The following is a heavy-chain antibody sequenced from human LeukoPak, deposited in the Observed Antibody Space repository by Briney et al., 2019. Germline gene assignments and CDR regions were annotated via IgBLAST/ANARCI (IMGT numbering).Heavy chain of an antibody. Sequence: GGSLRLSCAASRFIFNTYWMSWVRQAPGKGLEWVATIKRDGTEKYYVDPVKGRFTISRDNAKNSLYLQMNSLRVEDTAVYYCARLVGDRTIYDYWGQGALVTVSS. CDR2: IKRDGTEK. J-gene: IGHJ4*02. V-gene: IGHV3-7*01. D-gene: IGHD1-26*01. CDR1: RFIFNTYW. CDR3: ARLVGDRTIYDY.